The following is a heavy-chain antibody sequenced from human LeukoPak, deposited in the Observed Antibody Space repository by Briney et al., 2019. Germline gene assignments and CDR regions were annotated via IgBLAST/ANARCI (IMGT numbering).Heavy chain of an antibody. CDR3: ARVIRPLVVVPAAMGSDAFDI. Sequence: SETLSLTCAVYGGSFSGYYWSWIRQPPGKGLEWMGEINHSGSTNYNPSLKSRVTISVDTSKNQCSLKLSSVTAADTAVYYCARVIRPLVVVPAAMGSDAFDIWGQGTMVTVSS. V-gene: IGHV4-34*01. CDR1: GGSFSGYY. CDR2: INHSGST. D-gene: IGHD2-2*01. J-gene: IGHJ3*02.